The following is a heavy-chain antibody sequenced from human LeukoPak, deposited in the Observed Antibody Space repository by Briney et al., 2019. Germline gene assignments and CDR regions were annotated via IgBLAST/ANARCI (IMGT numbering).Heavy chain of an antibody. Sequence: GESLRLSCAASGFTFTTYWMSWVRQLPGQGLEWVSAISGSGGSTYYADSVKGRFTISRDNSKNTLYLQMNSLRAEDTAVYYCAKEEDFAVDYWGQGTLATVSS. D-gene: IGHD2-15*01. V-gene: IGHV3-23*01. CDR3: AKEEDFAVDY. CDR2: ISGSGGST. J-gene: IGHJ4*02. CDR1: GFTFTTYW.